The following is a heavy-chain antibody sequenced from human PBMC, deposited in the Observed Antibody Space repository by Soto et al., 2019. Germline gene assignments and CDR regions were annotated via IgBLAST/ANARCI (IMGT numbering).Heavy chain of an antibody. CDR2: IYYSGST. Sequence: SETLSLTCTVSGGSISSGDYYWSWIRQPPGKGLEWIGYIYYSGSTYYNPSLKSRVTISVDTSKNQFSLKLSSVTATDTAVYYCARISREGSRFWGSYRGPFDYWGQGTLVTVSS. CDR1: GGSISSGDYY. J-gene: IGHJ4*02. CDR3: ARISREGSRFWGSYRGPFDY. V-gene: IGHV4-30-4*01. D-gene: IGHD3-16*02.